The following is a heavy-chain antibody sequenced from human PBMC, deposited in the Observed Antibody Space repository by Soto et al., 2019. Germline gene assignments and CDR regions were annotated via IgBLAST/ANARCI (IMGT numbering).Heavy chain of an antibody. D-gene: IGHD1-7*01. J-gene: IGHJ3*02. CDR1: GGTFSSYA. Sequence: QVQLVQPGAEVKKPGSSVKVSCKASGGTFSSYAISWLRQAPGQGLEWMGGIIPIFGTANYAQKFQGRVTITADESTSTAYMEMSSLRSEDTAVYYCASPIRLTGTTGAFDIWGQGTMVTVSS. CDR3: ASPIRLTGTTGAFDI. CDR2: IIPIFGTA. V-gene: IGHV1-69*01.